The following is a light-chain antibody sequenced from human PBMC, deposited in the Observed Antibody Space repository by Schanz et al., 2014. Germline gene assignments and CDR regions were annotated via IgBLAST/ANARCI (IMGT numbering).Light chain of an antibody. V-gene: IGKV3-20*01. CDR1: QSVSSSY. CDR3: QQYYTTPRT. J-gene: IGKJ1*01. Sequence: EIVLTQSPGTLSLSPGERATLSCRASQSVSSSYLAWYQQKPGQAPRLLIYGASSRATGIPDRFSGSGSGTDFTLTINRLEAEDFAVYYCQQYYTTPRTFGQGTKVEIK. CDR2: GAS.